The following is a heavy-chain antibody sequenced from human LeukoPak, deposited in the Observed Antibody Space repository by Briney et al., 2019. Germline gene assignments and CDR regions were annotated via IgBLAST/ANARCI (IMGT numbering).Heavy chain of an antibody. D-gene: IGHD3-10*01. CDR2: INHSGST. V-gene: IGHV4-34*01. CDR3: ASVSGSYYRPPRDY. Sequence: SETLSLTCAVYGGSFSGYYWSWIRQPPGKGLEWSGEINHSGSTNYNPSLKSRVTISVDTSKNQFSLKLSSVTAADTAVYYCASVSGSYYRPPRDYWGQGTLVPVSS. J-gene: IGHJ4*02. CDR1: GGSFSGYY.